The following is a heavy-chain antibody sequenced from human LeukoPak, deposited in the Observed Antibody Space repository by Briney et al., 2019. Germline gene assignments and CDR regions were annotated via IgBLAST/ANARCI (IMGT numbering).Heavy chain of an antibody. Sequence: GGSLRLSCGASGFTFSSYGMSWVRQAPGKGLEWVSAISGSDGRTYYADSVKGRFTISRDNSKNMLYLQMNSLRAEDTAVYYCAELGITMIGGVWGKGTTVTISS. V-gene: IGHV3-23*01. CDR3: AELGITMIGGV. CDR2: ISGSDGRT. D-gene: IGHD3-10*02. J-gene: IGHJ6*04. CDR1: GFTFSSYG.